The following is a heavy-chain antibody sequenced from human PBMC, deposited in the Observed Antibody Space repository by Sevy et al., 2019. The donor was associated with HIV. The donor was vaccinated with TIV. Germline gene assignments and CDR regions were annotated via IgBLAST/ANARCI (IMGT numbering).Heavy chain of an antibody. CDR3: AKLGGNYGDYDDY. D-gene: IGHD4-17*01. Sequence: GGSLRLSCAASGFTFDDYTMHWVRQPPGKGLEWVSLISWDGGSTYYADSVKGRVTISRDNSKNSLFLQMNSLRSADTAVYYCAKLGGNYGDYDDYWGRGTLVTVSS. J-gene: IGHJ4*02. CDR2: ISWDGGST. CDR1: GFTFDDYT. V-gene: IGHV3-43*01.